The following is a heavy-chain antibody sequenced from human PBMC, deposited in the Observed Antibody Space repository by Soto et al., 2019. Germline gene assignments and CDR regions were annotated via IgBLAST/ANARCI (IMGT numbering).Heavy chain of an antibody. Sequence: PSETLSLTCAVYGGSFSGYYWSWIRQPPGKGLEWIGEINHSGSTNYNPSLKSRVTISLDTSKNQFSLKQSSVTAANTAVNNCARXXPGGSGSYXNVVRWFDPWGQGTXVTXSS. D-gene: IGHD3-10*01. CDR2: INHSGST. V-gene: IGHV4-34*01. J-gene: IGHJ5*02. CDR3: ARXXPGGSGSYXNVVRWFDP. CDR1: GGSFSGYY.